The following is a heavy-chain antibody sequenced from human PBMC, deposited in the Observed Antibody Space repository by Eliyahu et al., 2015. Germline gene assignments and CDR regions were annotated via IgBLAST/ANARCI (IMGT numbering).Heavy chain of an antibody. CDR1: GFTFSSFW. V-gene: IGHV3-7*01. Sequence: EVQLVESGGGVVQPGGSLRLSCAASGFTFSSFWMXWVRQAPGKGLGWVANIKQDGSEMIYVDSVKGRFTISRDNAKSSLYLQMNNLRAEDTAVYYCGRIFDSSSSIWNYWGQGTLVTVSS. CDR2: IKQDGSEM. J-gene: IGHJ4*02. D-gene: IGHD3-3*02. CDR3: GRIFDSSSSIWNY.